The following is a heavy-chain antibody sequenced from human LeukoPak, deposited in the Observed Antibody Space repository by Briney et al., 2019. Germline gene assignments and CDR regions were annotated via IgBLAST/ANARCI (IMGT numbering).Heavy chain of an antibody. CDR1: GYTYSSYG. J-gene: IGHJ4*02. Sequence: ASVKVSCKASGYTYSSYGISWVRQAPGQGLEWMGWINGYKGNTNYAQKLQGRVTMTTDTSTSTAYMELRSLRSEDMAVYYCAVGYSGYDFFDYWGQGTLVTVSS. V-gene: IGHV1-18*03. CDR3: AVGYSGYDFFDY. D-gene: IGHD5-12*01. CDR2: INGYKGNT.